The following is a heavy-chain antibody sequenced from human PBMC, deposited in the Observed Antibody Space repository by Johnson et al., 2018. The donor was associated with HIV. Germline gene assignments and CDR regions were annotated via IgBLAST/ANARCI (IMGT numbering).Heavy chain of an antibody. CDR1: GFTFSSYG. D-gene: IGHD3-22*01. J-gene: IGHJ3*02. V-gene: IGHV3-33*01. CDR3: ARGLGDSSGYTDAFDI. CDR2: IWYDGNKK. Sequence: QVQLVESGGGVVQPGRSLRLSCAASGFTFSSYGMHWVRQTPGKGLQWVAAIWYDGNKKYYADSVKGRFSVSRDNSKNTLYLQMNSLRAEDTAVYYCARGLGDSSGYTDAFDIWGQGTMVTVSS.